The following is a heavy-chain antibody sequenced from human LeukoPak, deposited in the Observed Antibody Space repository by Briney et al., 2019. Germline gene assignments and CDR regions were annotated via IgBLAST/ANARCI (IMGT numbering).Heavy chain of an antibody. CDR1: GGSIISYY. Sequence: PSETLSLTCTVSGGSIISYYLSWIRQPAGKGLEWIGRISTSGNTNYNPSLKGRVTMSVDTSKNQFSLKLSSVTAADTAVYYCARGSWQLAEEVYWGQGTLVTVS. J-gene: IGHJ4*02. CDR3: ARGSWQLAEEVY. D-gene: IGHD6-6*01. V-gene: IGHV4-4*07. CDR2: ISTSGNT.